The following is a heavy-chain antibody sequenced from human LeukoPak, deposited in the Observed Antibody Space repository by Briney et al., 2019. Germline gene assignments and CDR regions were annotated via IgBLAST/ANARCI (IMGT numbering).Heavy chain of an antibody. V-gene: IGHV4-39*07. CDR3: ARGVARAAAGTHWFDP. CDR2: IYYSGST. J-gene: IGHJ5*02. D-gene: IGHD6-13*01. CDR1: GGSISSYY. Sequence: SETLSLTCTVSGGSISSYYWGWIRQPPGKGLEWIGSIYYSGSTYYNPSLKSRVTISVDTSKNQFSLKLSSVTAADTAVYYCARGVARAAAGTHWFDPWGQGTLVTVSS.